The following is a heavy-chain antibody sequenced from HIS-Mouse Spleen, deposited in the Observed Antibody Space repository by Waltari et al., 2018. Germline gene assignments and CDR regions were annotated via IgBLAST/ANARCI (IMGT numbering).Heavy chain of an antibody. D-gene: IGHD6-19*01. CDR2: IYSGGST. Sequence: EVQLVESGGGLVQPGGSLRLSCAASGFTVSSNYMSWVRQAPGKGLEWVSVIYSGGSTYYADSVKTRLTISKDTSKNQVVLTMTNMDPVDTATYYCARIAEGYSSGWYAFDYWGQGTLVTVSS. CDR3: ARIAEGYSSGWYAFDY. V-gene: IGHV3-66*01. J-gene: IGHJ4*02. CDR1: GFTVSSNY.